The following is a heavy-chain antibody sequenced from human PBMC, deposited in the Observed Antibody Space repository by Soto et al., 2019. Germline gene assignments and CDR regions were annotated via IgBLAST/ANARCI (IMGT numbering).Heavy chain of an antibody. CDR2: IYWDEDK. Sequence: QITLKESGPTLVQPTQTLTLTCTFSGFSLTTSGVGVGWIRQPPGKALEWLALIYWDEDKRYSPSLKNRLTSTKDASKNQVFLIMTNMDPQDTATYYCAHDSSCLYGFDYCGQGTLVTVSS. D-gene: IGHD3-22*01. V-gene: IGHV2-5*02. CDR1: GFSLTTSGVG. CDR3: AHDSSCLYGFDY. J-gene: IGHJ4*02.